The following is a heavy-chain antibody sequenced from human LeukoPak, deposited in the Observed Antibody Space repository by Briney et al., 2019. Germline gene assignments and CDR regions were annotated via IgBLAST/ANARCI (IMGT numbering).Heavy chain of an antibody. CDR3: ARDWSIRAGDV. CDR2: IKQDGSQK. CDR1: GFTFNSYW. J-gene: IGHJ6*02. D-gene: IGHD3-3*01. V-gene: IGHV3-7*03. Sequence: GGSLRLSCTASGFTFNSYWMTWVRQAPGKGLEWMANIKQDGSQKYYVDSVKGRFTISRDNAKNSLYLQLNSLRAEDTAVYYCARDWSIRAGDVWGQGITVTVSS.